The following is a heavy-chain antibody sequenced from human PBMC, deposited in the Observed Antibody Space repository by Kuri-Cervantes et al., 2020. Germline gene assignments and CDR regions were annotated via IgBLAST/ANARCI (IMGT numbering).Heavy chain of an antibody. CDR1: GYTFNGNY. CDR2: INPNSGGT. V-gene: IGHV1-2*02. Sequence: ASVKVSCKASGYTFNGNYMHWVRQAPGQGLEWMGWINPNSGGTNYAQKFQGRVTMTRDTSISTAYMELSRLRSDDTAVYYCARASGSYLYYFDYWGQGTLVTVSS. CDR3: ARASGSYLYYFDY. D-gene: IGHD1-26*01. J-gene: IGHJ4*02.